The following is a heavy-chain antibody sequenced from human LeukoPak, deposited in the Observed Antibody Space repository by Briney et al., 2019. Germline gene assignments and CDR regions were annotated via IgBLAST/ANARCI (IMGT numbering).Heavy chain of an antibody. D-gene: IGHD4-17*01. CDR3: ARGLDGDYTFDY. Sequence: ASVKVSCKASGYTFAGYYMHWVRQAPGQGLEWMGWINPKSGGTNYAQKFQGKVTMTRDTSISTAYMELSRLRSDDTAVYYCARGLDGDYTFDYWGQGTLVTVSS. CDR2: INPKSGGT. CDR1: GYTFAGYY. J-gene: IGHJ4*02. V-gene: IGHV1-2*02.